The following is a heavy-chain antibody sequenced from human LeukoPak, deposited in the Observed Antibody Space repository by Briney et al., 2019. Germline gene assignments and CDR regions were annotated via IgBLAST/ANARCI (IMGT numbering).Heavy chain of an antibody. CDR2: INAGNGKT. J-gene: IGHJ4*02. CDR1: GYTFTSYA. Sequence: ASVKVSCKASGYTFTSYAMHWVRQAPGQRLEWMGWINAGNGKTKYSQEFQGRVTITRDTSASTAYMELSSLRSEDMAVYYCARGVGFRESGYGYFDYWGQGTLVTVSS. CDR3: ARGVGFRESGYGYFDY. D-gene: IGHD5-12*01. V-gene: IGHV1-3*03.